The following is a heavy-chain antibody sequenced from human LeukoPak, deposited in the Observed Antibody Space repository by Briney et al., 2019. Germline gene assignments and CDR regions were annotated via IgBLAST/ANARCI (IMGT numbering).Heavy chain of an antibody. CDR3: ARENGLEWELNNWFDP. CDR1: GVYISSGGYY. V-gene: IGHV4-61*08. D-gene: IGHD1-26*01. J-gene: IGHJ5*02. CDR2: IYYSGST. Sequence: SETLSLTCTVSGVYISSGGYYWSWIRQPPGKGLEWIGYIYYSGSTNYNPSLKSRVTISVDTSKNQFSLKLSSVTAADTAVYYCARENGLEWELNNWFDPWGQGTLVTVSS.